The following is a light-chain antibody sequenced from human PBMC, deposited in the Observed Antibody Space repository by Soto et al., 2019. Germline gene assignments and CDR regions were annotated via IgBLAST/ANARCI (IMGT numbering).Light chain of an antibody. CDR2: DAS. J-gene: IGKJ5*01. Sequence: IVVTQSPATLSLSPGERATLSCRASQSVNSYLAWYQQKPGQAPRLLFYDASNRATGIPARFSGSGSGTDFTLTISSLEPEDFAVYYCQQYNNWPLTFGQGTRLEI. CDR1: QSVNSY. CDR3: QQYNNWPLT. V-gene: IGKV3-11*01.